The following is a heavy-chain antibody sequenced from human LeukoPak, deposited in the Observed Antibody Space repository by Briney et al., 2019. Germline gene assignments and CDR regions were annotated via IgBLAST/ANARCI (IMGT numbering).Heavy chain of an antibody. CDR1: GFTFSSYA. V-gene: IGHV4-34*01. J-gene: IGHJ4*02. CDR3: ARAALRTVAYCGGDCWGY. D-gene: IGHD2-21*02. CDR2: INHSGST. Sequence: PGGSLRLSCAASGFTFSSYAMSWVRQAPGKGLEWIGEINHSGSTNYNPSLKSRVTISVDTSKNQFSLKLSSVTAADTAVYYCARAALRTVAYCGGDCWGYWGQGTLVTVSS.